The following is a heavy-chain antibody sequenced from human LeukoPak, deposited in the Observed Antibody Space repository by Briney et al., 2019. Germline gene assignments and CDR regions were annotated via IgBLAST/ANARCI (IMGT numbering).Heavy chain of an antibody. J-gene: IGHJ6*03. D-gene: IGHD1-26*01. V-gene: IGHV3-7*01. CDR3: ARDQKRAARILGATTEWVYFYFMDV. CDR2: IKEDGSEK. Sequence: PGGSLRLSCAASGFIFSSYWMAWVRQAPGKGLEWGANIKEDGSEKNYVDSVKGRLPISRDNAKNSLYLQMNSLRAEDTAVYYCARDQKRAARILGATTEWVYFYFMDVWGKGTTVTVSS. CDR1: GFIFSSYW.